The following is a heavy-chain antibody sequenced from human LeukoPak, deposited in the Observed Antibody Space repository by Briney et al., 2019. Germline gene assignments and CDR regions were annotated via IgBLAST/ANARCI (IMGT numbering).Heavy chain of an antibody. CDR1: GFSFAEYG. Sequence: GGSLRLSCAASGFSFAEYGVSWGRQAPGKGGEWIAVIRNKAYGGTTDYAASVKDRFTISRDDSKSIAYLQMNSLRTEDTAVYYCTRDQVQLFDYWGQGTLVTVSS. J-gene: IGHJ4*02. CDR2: IRNKAYGGTT. D-gene: IGHD1-1*01. V-gene: IGHV3-49*04. CDR3: TRDQVQLFDY.